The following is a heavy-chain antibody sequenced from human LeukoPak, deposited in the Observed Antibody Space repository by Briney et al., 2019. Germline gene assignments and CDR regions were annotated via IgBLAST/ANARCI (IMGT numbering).Heavy chain of an antibody. CDR1: GFTVSSNY. J-gene: IGHJ4*02. CDR3: ARVAPFETVVTPAVDY. D-gene: IGHD4-23*01. CDR2: IYSGGST. V-gene: IGHV3-66*01. Sequence: GGSLRLSCAASGFTVSSNYMSWVRQAPGKGLEWVSVIYSGGSTYYADSVKGRFTISRDNSEDTLYLQMNSLRDEDTAVYYCARVAPFETVVTPAVDYWGQRTLVTVSS.